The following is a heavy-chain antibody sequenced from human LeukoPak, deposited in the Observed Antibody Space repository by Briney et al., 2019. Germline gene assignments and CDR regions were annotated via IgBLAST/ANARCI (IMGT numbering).Heavy chain of an antibody. J-gene: IGHJ3*02. CDR2: VNSDGSST. V-gene: IGHV3-74*03. Sequence: PGGSLRLSCAASGFTFSSYWMRWVRQAPGKGLVWVSRVNSDGSSTTYADSVKGRFTISRDNAKNTLYLQMNSLRAEDTAVYYCAELRSSAFDIWGKGTMVTVSS. D-gene: IGHD1-26*01. CDR3: AELRSSAFDI. CDR1: GFTFSSYW.